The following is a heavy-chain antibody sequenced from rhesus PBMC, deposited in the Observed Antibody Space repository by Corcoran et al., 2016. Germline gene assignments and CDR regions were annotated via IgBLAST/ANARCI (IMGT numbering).Heavy chain of an antibody. V-gene: IGHV3-59*01. CDR1: GFHCRCYS. CDR2: NSNGGGST. J-gene: IGHJ4*01. Sequence: EVQLVESGGSLAKPGGSLSFSCAASGFHCRCYSLHGVRQALGKGREWVSLNSNGGGSTWVADSVKDRFTISRENAKNTLYLQMDSLRAEDTAVYYCARDRTPISIDYWGQGVLVTVSS. CDR3: ARDRTPISIDY. D-gene: IGHD3-40*01.